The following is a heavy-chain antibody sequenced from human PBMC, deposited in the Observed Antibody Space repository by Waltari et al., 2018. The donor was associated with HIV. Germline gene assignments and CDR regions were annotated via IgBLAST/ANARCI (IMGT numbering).Heavy chain of an antibody. CDR1: GFILSYAW. J-gene: IGHJ3*02. CDR3: ATDRRGAFDI. V-gene: IGHV3-15*01. Sequence: EVQLVESGGGLIKPGGSLRLSCAASGFILSYAWMSWVRQAPGEVRDWVGRIKTKSEGGTTDYVAPVKGRVTISRDDSKSTRYLQMNNLKTEDTAVYCCATDRRGAFDIWGQGTMVTVSS. CDR2: IKTKSEGGTT.